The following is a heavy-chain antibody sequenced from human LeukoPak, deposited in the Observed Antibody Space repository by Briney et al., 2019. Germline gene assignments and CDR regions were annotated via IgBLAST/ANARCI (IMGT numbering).Heavy chain of an antibody. CDR3: ARLLDSSGYYYGKRNDY. Sequence: SVKVSCKASGYTFTSYDISWVRQAPGQGLEWMGGIIPIFGTANYAQKSQGRVTITADESTSTAYMELSSLRSEDTAVYYCARLLDSSGYYYGKRNDYWGQGTLVTVSS. V-gene: IGHV1-69*13. CDR1: GYTFTSYD. J-gene: IGHJ4*02. CDR2: IIPIFGTA. D-gene: IGHD3-22*01.